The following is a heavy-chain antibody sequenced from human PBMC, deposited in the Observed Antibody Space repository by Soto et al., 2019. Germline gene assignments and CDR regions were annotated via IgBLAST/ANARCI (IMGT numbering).Heavy chain of an antibody. CDR2: MNSDGSST. D-gene: IGHD7-27*01. CDR3: ATALGTGY. Sequence: EVQLVESGGGLVQPGGSLRLSCAASGFTFSSYWMHWVRQAPGKGLVWVSRMNSDGSSTSYADSVKGRFTISRDNAKNTLYRQMNSRKTEDTAVYYCATALGTGYWGQGTLVTVSS. CDR1: GFTFSSYW. V-gene: IGHV3-74*01. J-gene: IGHJ4*02.